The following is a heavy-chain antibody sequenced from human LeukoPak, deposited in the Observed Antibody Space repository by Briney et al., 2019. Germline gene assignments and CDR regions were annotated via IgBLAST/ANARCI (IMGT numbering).Heavy chain of an antibody. CDR2: INHSGST. D-gene: IGHD3-22*01. CDR3: ARWSSGYFLRAFDY. J-gene: IGHJ4*02. CDR1: GGSFSGYY. Sequence: SETLSLTCAVYGGSFSGYYWSWIRQPLGKGLEWIGEINHSGSTNYNPSLKSRVTISVDTSKNQFSLKLSSVTAADTAVYYCARWSSGYFLRAFDYWGQGTLVTVSS. V-gene: IGHV4-34*01.